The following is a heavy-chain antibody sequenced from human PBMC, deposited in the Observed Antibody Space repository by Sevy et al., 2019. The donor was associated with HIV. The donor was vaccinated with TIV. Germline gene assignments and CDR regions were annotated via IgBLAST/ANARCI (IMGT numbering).Heavy chain of an antibody. CDR3: AKDKNYYDSSGYYTTLKIAPPSPYYYMDV. V-gene: IGHV3-23*01. CDR1: GFTFSSYA. D-gene: IGHD3-22*01. Sequence: GGSLRLSCAASGFTFSSYAMSWVRQAPGKGLEWVSAISGSGGSTYYADSVKGRFTISRDNSKNTLYLQMNSLRAEDTAVYYCAKDKNYYDSSGYYTTLKIAPPSPYYYMDVWGKGTTVTVSS. CDR2: ISGSGGST. J-gene: IGHJ6*03.